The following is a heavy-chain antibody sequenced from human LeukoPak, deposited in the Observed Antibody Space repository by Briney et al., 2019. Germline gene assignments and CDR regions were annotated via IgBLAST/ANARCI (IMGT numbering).Heavy chain of an antibody. V-gene: IGHV3-30*01. CDR3: RRVGRAWQPLGYFFDY. Sequence: GRSLSPSCAAAGCTFSSYAMHWVRQAAGNGLGWVALIPYDGSNKYYGDSVRSRFTISRDNSKNTLSLQMNSLGAEDTAVYYCRRVGRAWQPLGYFFDYWGQGTLVTVSS. CDR2: IPYDGSNK. J-gene: IGHJ4*02. CDR1: GCTFSSYA. D-gene: IGHD3-16*01.